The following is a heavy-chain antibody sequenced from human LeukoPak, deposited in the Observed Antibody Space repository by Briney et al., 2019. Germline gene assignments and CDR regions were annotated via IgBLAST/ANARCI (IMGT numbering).Heavy chain of an antibody. V-gene: IGHV3-49*03. J-gene: IGHJ4*02. Sequence: GGSLRLSCTASGFTFADYLMSWFRQAPGKGLEWVGFIRSKTYGGTTEYAASVKGRFTISRDDSKSIAYLQMDGLETEDTAVYYCAKPATSILIYFDSWGQGTLVTVSS. CDR1: GFTFADYL. D-gene: IGHD2-2*01. CDR2: IRSKTYGGTT. CDR3: AKPATSILIYFDS.